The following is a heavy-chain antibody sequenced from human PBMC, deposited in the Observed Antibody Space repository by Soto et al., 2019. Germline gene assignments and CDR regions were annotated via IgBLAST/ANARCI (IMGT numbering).Heavy chain of an antibody. D-gene: IGHD3-3*01. CDR2: INHSGST. CDR1: GGSFGGYY. V-gene: IGHV4-34*01. Sequence: SETLSLTCAVYGGSFGGYYWSWIRQPPGKGLEWIGEINHSGSTNYNPSLKSRVTISVDTSKNQFSLKLSSVTAADTAVYYCARGPKFFGVVIYTSPFDYWGQGTLVTVSS. J-gene: IGHJ4*02. CDR3: ARGPKFFGVVIYTSPFDY.